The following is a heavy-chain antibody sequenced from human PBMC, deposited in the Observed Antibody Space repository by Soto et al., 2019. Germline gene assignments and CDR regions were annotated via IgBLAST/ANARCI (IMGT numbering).Heavy chain of an antibody. CDR2: IWSDGTKK. CDR1: GFAFSNYG. D-gene: IGHD2-21*02. CDR3: AVPQNKVVTPRAHFDY. Sequence: GGSLRLSCTASGFAFSNYGIHWVRQAPGRGLEWVAVIWSDGTKKFYAGSVRGRFTISRDNSKNTLYLQMNSLRAEDTAVYYCAVPQNKVVTPRAHFDYWGQGTLVTVSS. J-gene: IGHJ4*02. V-gene: IGHV3-30*02.